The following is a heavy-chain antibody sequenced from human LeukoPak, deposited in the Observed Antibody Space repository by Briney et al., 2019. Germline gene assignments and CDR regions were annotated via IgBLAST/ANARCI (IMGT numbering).Heavy chain of an antibody. CDR3: ARTKEGKGYSSSWYSGGPEYYFDY. Sequence: SETLSLTCTVSGRSISSSSYYWGRIRQPRGGGVVWIGSIYYSGITYYHPSLKSRVTITVDTSQNPFSLKLSSVTAADTAVYYCARTKEGKGYSSSWYSGGPEYYFDYWGQGTLVTVSS. CDR1: GRSISSSSYY. J-gene: IGHJ4*02. V-gene: IGHV4-39*01. D-gene: IGHD6-13*01. CDR2: IYYSGIT.